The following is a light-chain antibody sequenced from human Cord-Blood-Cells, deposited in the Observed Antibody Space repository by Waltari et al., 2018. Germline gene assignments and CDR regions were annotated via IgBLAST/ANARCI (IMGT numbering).Light chain of an antibody. CDR3: QQYYSTPWT. CDR1: QSVFYSSNNKNY. J-gene: IGKJ1*01. Sequence: DIVMTQPTVPPPVSLGERAHFNCKSSQSVFYSSNNKNYLAWYQQKPGQPPKLLIYWASTRESGVPARFSGSGSGTDFTLTISSLQAEDVAVYYCQQYYSTPWTFGQGTKVEIK. V-gene: IGKV4-1*01. CDR2: WAS.